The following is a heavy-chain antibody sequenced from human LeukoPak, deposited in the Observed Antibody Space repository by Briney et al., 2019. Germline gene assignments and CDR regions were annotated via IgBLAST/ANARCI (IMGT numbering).Heavy chain of an antibody. CDR1: GGSISGYY. CDR2: IFTDGGA. V-gene: IGHV4-4*07. J-gene: IGHJ5*02. CDR3: AKEPEP. Sequence: SETLSPTCTASGGSISGYYWSWFRQPAGKGLEWIGRIFTDGGASYNPSLKSRVTMSVDTSKNQFSLKVNSVTAADTAVYYCAKEPEPWGQGTLVTVSS.